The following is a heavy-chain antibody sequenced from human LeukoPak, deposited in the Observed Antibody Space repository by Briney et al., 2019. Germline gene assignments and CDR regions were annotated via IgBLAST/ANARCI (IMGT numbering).Heavy chain of an antibody. CDR2: IYTSGNT. D-gene: IGHD2/OR15-2a*01. V-gene: IGHV4-61*02. J-gene: IGHJ5*02. Sequence: SQTLSLTCTVSGGSISSGSSYWRWIRQPAGKGLEWIGRIYTSGNTNYKPSLQSRVTISVDTAKNQFALKLSSVTAADTAVYYCTRGDNTWGQGTLVTVSS. CDR3: TRGDNT. CDR1: GGSISSGSSY.